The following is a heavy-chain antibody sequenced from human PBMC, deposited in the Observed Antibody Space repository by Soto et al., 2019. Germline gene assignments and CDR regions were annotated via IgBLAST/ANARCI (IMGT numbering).Heavy chain of an antibody. D-gene: IGHD5-18*01. CDR1: GFTFSSYD. CDR3: ARGGSGYSYGYDY. V-gene: IGHV3-13*01. CDR2: IGTAGDT. J-gene: IGHJ4*02. Sequence: EVQLVESGGGLVQPGGSLRLSCAASGFTFSSYDMHWVRQATGKGLEWVSAIGTAGDTYYPGSVKGRFTISREKAKNSLYLQMNSLRAGDTAVYYCARGGSGYSYGYDYWGQGTLVTVSS.